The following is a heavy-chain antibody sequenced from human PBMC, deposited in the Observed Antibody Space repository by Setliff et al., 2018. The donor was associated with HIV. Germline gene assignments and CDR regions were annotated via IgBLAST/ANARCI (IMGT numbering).Heavy chain of an antibody. V-gene: IGHV4-59*01. D-gene: IGHD3-9*01. J-gene: IGHJ6*01. CDR1: GGSISSYY. CDR3: ARDRGLRYFDWLFMDV. Sequence: LSLTCSVSGGSISSYYWSWIRQPPGKGLEWIGCLYNSGSTNYNPSLKSRVTISVDASKNQFSLKLSSVTAADTAVYYCARDRGLRYFDWLFMDVWGKGTTVTVSS. CDR2: LYNSGST.